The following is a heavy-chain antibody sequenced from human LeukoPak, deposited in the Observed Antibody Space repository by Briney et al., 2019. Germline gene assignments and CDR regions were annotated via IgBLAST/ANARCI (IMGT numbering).Heavy chain of an antibody. CDR3: ARDGFGLGIKYYFDY. CDR1: GFTISNYW. Sequence: GGSLRLSCVASGFTISNYWMTWVRQAPGKGLEWVAHIKKDGSEKAYVDSVRGRFTISRDNVKNSLYLQMNSLRAEDTAVYYCARDGFGLGIKYYFDYWGQGTLVTVSS. D-gene: IGHD3-10*01. CDR2: IKKDGSEK. J-gene: IGHJ4*02. V-gene: IGHV3-7*01.